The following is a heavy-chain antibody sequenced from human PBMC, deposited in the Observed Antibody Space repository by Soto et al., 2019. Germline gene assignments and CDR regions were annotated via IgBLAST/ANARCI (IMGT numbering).Heavy chain of an antibody. D-gene: IGHD5-12*01. V-gene: IGHV3-33*01. CDR3: ARAEMARKTRGIVSFDY. Sequence: QVQLVESGGGVVQPGRSLRLSCAASGFIFSSYGIHWVRQAPGKGLEWVAVIWYDRSNKYYADSVKGRFTISRDNSKNTLYLQMNSLRAEDTAVYYCARAEMARKTRGIVSFDYWGQGTLVTVSS. J-gene: IGHJ4*02. CDR1: GFIFSSYG. CDR2: IWYDRSNK.